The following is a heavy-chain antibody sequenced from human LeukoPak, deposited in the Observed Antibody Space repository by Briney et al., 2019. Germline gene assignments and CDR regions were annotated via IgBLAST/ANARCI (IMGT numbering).Heavy chain of an antibody. V-gene: IGHV4-61*02. Sequence: SQTLSLTCTVSGGSISSGSYYWSWIRQPARKGLEWIGRIYTSGSTNYNPSLKSRVTISVDTSKNQFSLKLSSVTTADTAAYYCAGKAAADGTFDYWGQGTLVTVSS. CDR3: AGKAAADGTFDY. CDR1: GGSISSGSYY. CDR2: IYTSGST. D-gene: IGHD6-13*01. J-gene: IGHJ4*02.